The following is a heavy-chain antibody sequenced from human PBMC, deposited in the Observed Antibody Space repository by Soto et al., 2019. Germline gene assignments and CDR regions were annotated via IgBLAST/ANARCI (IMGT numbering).Heavy chain of an antibody. CDR1: GFTFNNAW. CDR2: IKSTVDGGTT. V-gene: IGHV3-15*05. CDR3: AKSGPTVIYFDH. D-gene: IGHD4-17*01. Sequence: EVQLVESGGGLVKSGGSLRLSCAASGFTFNNAWMSWVRQAPGKGLEWVGRIKSTVDGGTTDYAAPVKGRFTISRDDSKKTLYLQMNSLRVEDTAVYYCAKSGPTVIYFDHWGQGRLVSVSS. J-gene: IGHJ4*02.